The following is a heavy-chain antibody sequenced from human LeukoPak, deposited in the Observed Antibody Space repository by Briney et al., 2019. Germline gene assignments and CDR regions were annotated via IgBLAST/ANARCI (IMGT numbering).Heavy chain of an antibody. Sequence: GGSLRLSCAASGFSFSNSAMSWVRQAPGKGLEWVSLLIASSGGTFYADSVKGRFTISRDNSKNTLYLQMNSLRAEDTAVYYCAKGAYDYIEMGYFDYWGQGTLVTVSS. CDR3: AKGAYDYIEMGYFDY. J-gene: IGHJ4*02. V-gene: IGHV3-23*01. D-gene: IGHD5-12*01. CDR1: GFSFSNSA. CDR2: LIASSGGT.